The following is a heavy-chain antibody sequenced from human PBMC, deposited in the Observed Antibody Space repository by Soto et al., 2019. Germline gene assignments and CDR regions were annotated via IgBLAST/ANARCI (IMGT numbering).Heavy chain of an antibody. CDR3: ASMELSGNSDFDY. D-gene: IGHD1-7*01. CDR1: GGSISSYY. V-gene: IGHV4-59*01. J-gene: IGHJ4*02. Sequence: PSETLSLTCTVSGGSISSYYWSWIRQPPGKGLEWIGYIYYSGSTNYNPSLKSRVTISVDTSKNQFSLKLSSVTAADTAVYYCASMELSGNSDFDYWGQGTLVTVSS. CDR2: IYYSGST.